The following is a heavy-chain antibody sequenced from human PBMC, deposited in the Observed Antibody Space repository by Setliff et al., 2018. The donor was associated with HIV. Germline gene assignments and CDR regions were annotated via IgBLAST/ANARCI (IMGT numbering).Heavy chain of an antibody. D-gene: IGHD2-8*02. V-gene: IGHV4-34*01. CDR2: INHSGRT. CDR1: DSGTYY. Sequence: PSETLSLTCTVSDSGTYYWSWIRQSPGKGLEWIGEINHSGRTKYSPSLRSRVSISVDTSKTQFSLKLSSVTAAATAVYYCARVSSTYWYSIFRNYYYHLDVWCKGTTVTVSS. J-gene: IGHJ6*03. CDR3: ARVSSTYWYSIFRNYYYHLDV.